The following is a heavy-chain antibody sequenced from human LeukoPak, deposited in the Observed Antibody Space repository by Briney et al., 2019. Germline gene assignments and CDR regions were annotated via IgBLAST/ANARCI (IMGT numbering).Heavy chain of an antibody. CDR3: ATQQLDGLPDGFDI. CDR2: IYGGDSDI. Sequence: RGEPLKISCKGSGYSFANYWIGWVRQVPGKGLEWMGIIYGGDSDIRYSPSFQGPVTISADKSINTAYLQWSSLKASGTAMYYCATQQLDGLPDGFDIWGQGTMVTVSS. V-gene: IGHV5-51*01. CDR1: GYSFANYW. J-gene: IGHJ3*02. D-gene: IGHD6-13*01.